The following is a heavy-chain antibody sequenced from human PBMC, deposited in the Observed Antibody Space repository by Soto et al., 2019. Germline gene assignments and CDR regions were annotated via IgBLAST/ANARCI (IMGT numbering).Heavy chain of an antibody. D-gene: IGHD6-6*01. V-gene: IGHV1-2*02. Sequence: QVQLVQSGAEVKKPGASVKVSCKASGYTFTAYYMHWVRQAPGQGLEWMGWVNPNSGGTNYAQKFQGRVPMTRDTSITTAYMELSRLRSDDTAVYYCARSIAARRTVDYWGQGTLVTVSS. CDR3: ARSIAARRTVDY. CDR1: GYTFTAYY. CDR2: VNPNSGGT. J-gene: IGHJ4*01.